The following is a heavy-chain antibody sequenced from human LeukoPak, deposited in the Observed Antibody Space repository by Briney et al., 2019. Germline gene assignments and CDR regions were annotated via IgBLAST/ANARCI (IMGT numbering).Heavy chain of an antibody. V-gene: IGHV3-23*01. CDR3: AKWTYYYDSSGPGSIH. J-gene: IGHJ4*02. D-gene: IGHD3-22*01. Sequence: GSLRLSCAASGFTFSSYAMSWVRQAPGKGLEWVSAISGSGGSTYYADSVKGRFTISRDNSKNTLYLQMNSLRAEDTAVYYCAKWTYYYDSSGPGSIHWGQGTLVTVSS. CDR2: ISGSGGST. CDR1: GFTFSSYA.